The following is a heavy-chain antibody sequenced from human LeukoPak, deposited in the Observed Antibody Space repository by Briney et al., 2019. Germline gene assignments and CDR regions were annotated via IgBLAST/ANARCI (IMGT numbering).Heavy chain of an antibody. CDR2: INPNSGGT. Sequence: ASVKVSCKASGYTFTGYYMHWVRQAPGQGLEWMGWINPNSGGTNYAQKFQGRVTMTRDTSISTAYMELSRLRSDDTAVYYCARDLDYKRGSAAFDPWGQGTLVTVSS. CDR3: ARDLDYKRGSAAFDP. D-gene: IGHD3-16*01. J-gene: IGHJ5*02. CDR1: GYTFTGYY. V-gene: IGHV1-2*02.